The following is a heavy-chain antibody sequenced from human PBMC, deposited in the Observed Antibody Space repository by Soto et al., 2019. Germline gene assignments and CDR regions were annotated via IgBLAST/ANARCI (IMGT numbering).Heavy chain of an antibody. V-gene: IGHV3-66*04. CDR2: HYSGGST. Sequence: RGSLRLSCAASGFTFNSYGMHWVRQAPGKGLEWVTVHYSGGSTYYADSVQGRFTIPRDKSNNTLYLQMRRVRAEDTAVYFCARHRHPRGTVGATSPLDPWGQGTQVTVSS. J-gene: IGHJ5*02. D-gene: IGHD1-26*01. CDR1: GFTFNSYG. CDR3: ARHRHPRGTVGATSPLDP.